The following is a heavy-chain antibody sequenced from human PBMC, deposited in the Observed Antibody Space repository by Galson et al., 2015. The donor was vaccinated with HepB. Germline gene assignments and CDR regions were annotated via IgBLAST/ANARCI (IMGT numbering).Heavy chain of an antibody. J-gene: IGHJ4*02. V-gene: IGHV1-18*04. CDR1: RYTFTTFG. CDR3: ARGGMATIGGPTFDY. Sequence: SVKVSCKAYRYTFTTFGISWVRQAPGQGLEWMGWINPSNGNTNYAQKFQGRVIMTTDTSTSTAYMGLRSLRSDDTAVYYCARGGMATIGGPTFDYWGQGTLVTVSS. D-gene: IGHD5-24*01. CDR2: INPSNGNT.